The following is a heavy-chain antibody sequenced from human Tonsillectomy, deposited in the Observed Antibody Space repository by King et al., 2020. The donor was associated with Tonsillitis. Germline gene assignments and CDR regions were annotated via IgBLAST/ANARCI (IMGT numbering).Heavy chain of an antibody. V-gene: IGHV1-69*16. CDR2: FIVVLGAA. D-gene: IGHD2-2*01. CDR1: GGTFNSFT. CDR3: ATRAWACSSTTCLDL. J-gene: IGHJ4*02. Sequence: QLVQSGAEVKKPGSSVKVSCKTSGGTFNSFTFTWVRQAPGQGLEWMGGFIVVLGAANYAQRFQGRVTMTADESTSTAYMELSSLTSEDTAVYYCATRAWACSSTTCLDLWGQGSLVTVSS.